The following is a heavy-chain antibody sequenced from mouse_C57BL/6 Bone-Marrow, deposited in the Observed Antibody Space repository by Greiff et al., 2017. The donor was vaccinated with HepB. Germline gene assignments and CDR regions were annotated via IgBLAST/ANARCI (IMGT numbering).Heavy chain of an antibody. CDR3: AREEAYTVVAKGY. Sequence: VQRVESGAELARPGASVKLSCKASGYTFTSYGISWVKQRTGQGLEWIGEIYPRSGNTYYNEKFKGKATLTADKSSSTAYMELRSLTSEDSAVYFCAREEAYTVVAKGYWGQGTSVTVSS. V-gene: IGHV1-81*01. J-gene: IGHJ4*01. CDR2: IYPRSGNT. CDR1: GYTFTSYG. D-gene: IGHD1-1*01.